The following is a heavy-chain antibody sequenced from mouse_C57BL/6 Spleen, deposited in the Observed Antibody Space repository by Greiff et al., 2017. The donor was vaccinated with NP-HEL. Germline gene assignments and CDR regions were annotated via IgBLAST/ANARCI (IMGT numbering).Heavy chain of an antibody. CDR2: FYPGSGSI. J-gene: IGHJ3*01. CDR1: GYTFTEYT. V-gene: IGHV1-62-2*01. Sequence: VKLMESGAELVKPGASVKLSCKASGYTFTEYTIHWVKQRSGQGLEWIGWFYPGSGSIKYNEKFKDKATLTADKSSSTVYMELSRLTSEDSAVYFCARHEGAYYSNYAWFAYWGQGTLVTVSA. CDR3: ARHEGAYYSNYAWFAY. D-gene: IGHD2-5*01.